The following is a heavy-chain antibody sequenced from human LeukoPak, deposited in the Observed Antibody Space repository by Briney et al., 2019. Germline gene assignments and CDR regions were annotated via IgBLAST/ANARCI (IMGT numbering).Heavy chain of an antibody. CDR3: ARDLIRRFGYGCDI. Sequence: GGSLRLSCAASGLTFSSYAMSWVRQAPGKGLEWVSGISGSGSSTYYADSVRGRFTISRDNSKNTLYLQMISLRAEDTAVYYCARDLIRRFGYGCDIWGQGTMVTVSS. CDR2: ISGSGSST. D-gene: IGHD3-10*01. J-gene: IGHJ3*02. V-gene: IGHV3-23*01. CDR1: GLTFSSYA.